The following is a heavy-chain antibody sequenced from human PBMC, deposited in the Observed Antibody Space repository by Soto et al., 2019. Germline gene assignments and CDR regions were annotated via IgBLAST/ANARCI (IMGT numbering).Heavy chain of an antibody. CDR2: IDTDGSMT. Sequence: EVQLVESGGGLIQPGGSLRLSCVASGFTFSSYWMHWVRQVPGKGMEWVSKIDTDGSMTDYADSVKGRFTVSRDNAKNSLYLQMNSLRVEDTAVYHCASLSAPVDYWGQGTLVTVSS. D-gene: IGHD2-2*01. V-gene: IGHV3-74*01. J-gene: IGHJ4*02. CDR3: ASLSAPVDY. CDR1: GFTFSSYW.